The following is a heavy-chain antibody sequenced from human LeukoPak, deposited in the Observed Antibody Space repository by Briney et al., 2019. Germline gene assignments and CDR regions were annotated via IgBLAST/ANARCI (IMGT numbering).Heavy chain of an antibody. CDR1: GFTFSSYG. J-gene: IGHJ5*02. CDR2: ISYDGSNK. CDR3: AKGPVPFDP. V-gene: IGHV3-30*18. Sequence: PGRSLRLSCAASGFTFSSYGMHWVRQAPGKGLEWVAVISYDGSNKYYADSVKGRFTISRGNSKNTLYLQMNSLRAEDTAVYYCAKGPVPFDPWGQGTLVTVSS.